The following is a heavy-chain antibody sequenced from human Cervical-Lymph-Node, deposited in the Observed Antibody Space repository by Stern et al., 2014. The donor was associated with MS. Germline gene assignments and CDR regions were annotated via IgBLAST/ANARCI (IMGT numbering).Heavy chain of an antibody. CDR2: INTNTGNP. CDR3: ARSLSGYSGDWYVFNWLDP. Sequence: VQLVQSGSELKKPGASVKVSCKASGYTFNTYVMNWVRQAPGQGLEWMGWINTNTGNPTYAPGFTGRFVFSLDTSVSTAYLQISNLKAEDTAVYYCARSLSGYSGDWYVFNWLDPWGQGTLVTVSS. CDR1: GYTFNTYV. D-gene: IGHD6-19*01. J-gene: IGHJ5*02. V-gene: IGHV7-4-1*01.